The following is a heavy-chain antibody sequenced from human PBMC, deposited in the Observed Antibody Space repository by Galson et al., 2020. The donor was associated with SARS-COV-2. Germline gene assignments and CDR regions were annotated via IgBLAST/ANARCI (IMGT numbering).Heavy chain of an antibody. D-gene: IGHD6-13*01. Sequence: TGGSLRLSCAASGFTFSSYGMHWVRQAPGKGLEWVAVIWYDGSNNYYADSVKGRFTISRDNSKNTLYLQMNSLRAEDTAVYYCARDGIAAAGYYFDDWGQGTLVTVSS. J-gene: IGHJ4*02. CDR1: GFTFSSYG. V-gene: IGHV3-33*01. CDR2: IWYDGSNN. CDR3: ARDGIAAAGYYFDD.